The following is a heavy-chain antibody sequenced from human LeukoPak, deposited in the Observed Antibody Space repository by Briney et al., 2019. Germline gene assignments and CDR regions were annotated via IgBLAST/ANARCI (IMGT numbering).Heavy chain of an antibody. J-gene: IGHJ5*02. Sequence: GGSLRLSCAASGFTFSSHGMSWVRQAPGKGLEWVSAISGSGGSTYYADSVKGRFTISRDNSKNSLYLQMNSLRAEDTAVYYCARDLLAYCGGDCYPGTPWGQGTLVTVSS. CDR1: GFTFSSHG. D-gene: IGHD2-21*02. V-gene: IGHV3-23*01. CDR2: ISGSGGST. CDR3: ARDLLAYCGGDCYPGTP.